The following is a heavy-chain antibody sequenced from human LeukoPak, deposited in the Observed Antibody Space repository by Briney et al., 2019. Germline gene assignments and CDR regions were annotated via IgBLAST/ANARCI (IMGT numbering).Heavy chain of an antibody. Sequence: GGSLRLSCAASGFTFSDHDMDWVRQAPGKGLEWVGRVRKKTNSYTTEYAASVKGRFTISRDDSQNSLYLQMNSLIAEDTAVYYCARLVGANNWGQGTLVIVSS. J-gene: IGHJ4*02. D-gene: IGHD1-26*01. V-gene: IGHV3-72*01. CDR3: ARLVGANN. CDR2: VRKKTNSYTT. CDR1: GFTFSDHD.